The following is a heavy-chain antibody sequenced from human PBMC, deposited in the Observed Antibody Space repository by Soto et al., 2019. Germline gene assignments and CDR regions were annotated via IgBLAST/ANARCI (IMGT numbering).Heavy chain of an antibody. Sequence: QVQLVESGGGVVQPGRSLRLSCAASGFTFSSYAMHWVRQAPGKGLEWVAVISYDGSNKYYADSVKGRFPISRDNSKNTLYLQMNSLRAEDTAVYYCAREKIAAAGSGFDYWGQGTLVTVSS. CDR1: GFTFSSYA. V-gene: IGHV3-30-3*01. D-gene: IGHD6-13*01. J-gene: IGHJ4*02. CDR2: ISYDGSNK. CDR3: AREKIAAAGSGFDY.